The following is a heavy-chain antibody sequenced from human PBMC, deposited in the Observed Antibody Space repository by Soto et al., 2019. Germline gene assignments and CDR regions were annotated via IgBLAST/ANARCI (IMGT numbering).Heavy chain of an antibody. CDR2: IIPIFGTA. CDR3: AGHCGGACYSLISYYYYGMDV. V-gene: IGHV1-69*12. J-gene: IGHJ6*02. Sequence: QVQLVQSGAEVKKPGSSVKVSCKASGGTFSSYAISWVRQAPGQGLEWMGGIIPIFGTANYAQKFQGRVTITADEATSPANMXXSSLRSEDTAVYYCAGHCGGACYSLISYYYYGMDVWGQGTTVTVSS. CDR1: GGTFSSYA. D-gene: IGHD2-21*02.